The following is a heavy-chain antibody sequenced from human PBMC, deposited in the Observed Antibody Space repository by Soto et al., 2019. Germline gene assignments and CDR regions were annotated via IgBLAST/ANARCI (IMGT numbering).Heavy chain of an antibody. D-gene: IGHD1-26*01. CDR1: GFSLSTSGVG. CDR2: FYWDDDR. J-gene: IGHJ4*02. CDR3: AHGSSIVGAPAFDY. V-gene: IGHV2-5*02. Sequence: SGPTLVNPTQTLTLTCSFPGFSLSTSGVGVGWIRQAPGKALEWLTLFYWDDDRRYNPSLKSRLTFAKDTSRNQVVLTMTNMDPVDTATYYCAHGSSIVGAPAFDYWGQGILVTVSS.